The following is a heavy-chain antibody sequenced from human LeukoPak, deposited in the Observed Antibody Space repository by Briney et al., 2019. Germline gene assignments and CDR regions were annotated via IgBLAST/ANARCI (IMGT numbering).Heavy chain of an antibody. CDR1: GFTFSSYS. V-gene: IGHV3-21*01. CDR3: ATKGDPYSYYGMDV. J-gene: IGHJ6*02. D-gene: IGHD3-16*01. CDR2: ISSSSSYI. Sequence: GGSLRLSCAASGFTFSSYSMNWVRQAPGKGLEWVSSISSSSSYIYYADSVKGRFTISRDNAKNSLYLQMNSLRAEDTAVYYCATKGDPYSYYGMDVWGQGTTVTVSS.